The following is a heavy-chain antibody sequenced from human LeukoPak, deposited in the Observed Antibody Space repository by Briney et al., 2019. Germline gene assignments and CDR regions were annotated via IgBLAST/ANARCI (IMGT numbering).Heavy chain of an antibody. CDR2: VRYDENNK. Sequence: GGSLRLSCAASGFTFSNYGMHWVRQAPGKGLEWVAFVRYDENNKYHADSVKGRFTISRDNSRDTLYLKMNSLRAEDTAIYYCAKDKGNGDFAFDYYMDVWGKGTTVTVSS. J-gene: IGHJ6*03. D-gene: IGHD4-17*01. CDR3: AKDKGNGDFAFDYYMDV. CDR1: GFTFSNYG. V-gene: IGHV3-30*02.